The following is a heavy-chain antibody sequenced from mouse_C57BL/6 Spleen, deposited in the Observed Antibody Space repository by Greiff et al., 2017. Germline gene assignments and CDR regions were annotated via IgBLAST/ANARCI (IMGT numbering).Heavy chain of an antibody. Sequence: VQLQQSGPELVKPGASVKISCKASGYTFTDYYMNWVKQSHGKSLEWIGDINPNNGGTSYNQKFKGKATLTIDKSSSTAYMELRSLTSEDSAVYYCARGNNYGSMDYWGQGTSVTVSS. J-gene: IGHJ4*01. CDR2: INPNNGGT. CDR3: ARGNNYGSMDY. CDR1: GYTFTDYY. V-gene: IGHV1-26*01. D-gene: IGHD1-1*01.